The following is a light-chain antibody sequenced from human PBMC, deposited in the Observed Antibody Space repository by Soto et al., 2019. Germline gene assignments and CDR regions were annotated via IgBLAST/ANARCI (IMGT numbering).Light chain of an antibody. V-gene: IGKV3-20*01. CDR2: SAS. CDR1: QSVSISS. Sequence: EIVLTQSPGTLSLSPGERATLSCRASQSVSISSLAWYQQKPGQAPRLLIYSASSRATVIPDRFSGSGSGTDFTLTISRLEPEDFAVYYCQQYGSSSYTFGQGTNLEIK. CDR3: QQYGSSSYT. J-gene: IGKJ2*01.